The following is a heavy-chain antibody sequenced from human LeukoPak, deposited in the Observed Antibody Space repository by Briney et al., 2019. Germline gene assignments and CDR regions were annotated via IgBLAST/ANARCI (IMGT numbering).Heavy chain of an antibody. D-gene: IGHD4-17*01. CDR2: IYSGGST. Sequence: GGSLRLSCAASGFTVSSNYMSWVRQAPGKGLEWVSVIYSGGSTYYADSVKGRFTISRDNAKNSLYLQMNSLRAEDTAVYYCARVPDQYGDYRPEYFQHWGQGTLVTVSS. J-gene: IGHJ1*01. V-gene: IGHV3-53*01. CDR3: ARVPDQYGDYRPEYFQH. CDR1: GFTVSSNY.